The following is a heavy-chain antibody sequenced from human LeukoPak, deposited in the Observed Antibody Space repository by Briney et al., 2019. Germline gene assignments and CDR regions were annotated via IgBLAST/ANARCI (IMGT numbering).Heavy chain of an antibody. D-gene: IGHD3-16*01. V-gene: IGHV4-31*03. Sequence: PSQTLSLTCTVSGGSISSGGNYWSWIRQHPGKGLEWIAYIHYTGDIYYNPSLKSRVTISADTSKNQFSLELTSVTAADTAVYYCATGGRNTYEFDSWGQGTLVTVSS. J-gene: IGHJ4*02. CDR1: GGSISSGGNY. CDR3: ATGGRNTYEFDS. CDR2: IHYTGDI.